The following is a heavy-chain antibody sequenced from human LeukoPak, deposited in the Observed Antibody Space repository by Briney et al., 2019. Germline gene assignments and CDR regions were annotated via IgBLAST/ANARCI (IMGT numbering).Heavy chain of an antibody. J-gene: IGHJ5*02. D-gene: IGHD3-3*01. CDR2: IYYSGST. CDR3: ARQWGITIFGVVKPTGWFDA. V-gene: IGHV4-39*01. CDR1: GGSISSSSYY. Sequence: SETLSLTCTVPGGSISSSSYYWGWIRQPPGKGLEWIGSIYYSGSTYYNPSLKSRVTISVDTSKNQFSLKLSSVTAADTAVYYCARQWGITIFGVVKPTGWFDAWGPGTLVTISS.